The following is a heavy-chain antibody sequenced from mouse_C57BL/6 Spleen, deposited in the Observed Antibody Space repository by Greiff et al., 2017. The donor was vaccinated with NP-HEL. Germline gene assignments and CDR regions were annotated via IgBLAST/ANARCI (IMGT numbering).Heavy chain of an antibody. D-gene: IGHD1-1*01. CDR3: ASITTVVAPYYAMDY. Sequence: QVQLQQSGPELVKPGASVKLSCKASGYTFTSYDINWVKQRPGQGLEWIGWIYPRDGSTKYNEKFKGKGTLTVDTSSSTAYMELHSLTSEDSAVYFCASITTVVAPYYAMDYWGQGTSVTVSS. J-gene: IGHJ4*01. V-gene: IGHV1-85*01. CDR1: GYTFTSYD. CDR2: IYPRDGST.